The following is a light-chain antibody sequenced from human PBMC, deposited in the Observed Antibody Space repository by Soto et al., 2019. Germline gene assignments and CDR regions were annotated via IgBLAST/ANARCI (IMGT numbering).Light chain of an antibody. CDR3: QSYDGSLSGWGV. J-gene: IGLJ2*01. V-gene: IGLV1-40*01. Sequence: QLVLTQPPSVSGAPGQRVTISCTGSSSNIGAGYDVYWYQQLPGTAPKLLIYRNNNRPSGVPDRFSGSKSGTSASLAITGLQAEDEADYYCQSYDGSLSGWGVFGGGTKLTVL. CDR1: SSNIGAGYD. CDR2: RNN.